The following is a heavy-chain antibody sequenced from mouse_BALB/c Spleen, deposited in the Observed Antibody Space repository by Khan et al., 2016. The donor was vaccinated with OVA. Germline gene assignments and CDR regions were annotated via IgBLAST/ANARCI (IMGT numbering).Heavy chain of an antibody. CDR3: ASKSYGKGAY. D-gene: IGHD2-1*01. J-gene: IGHJ3*01. CDR1: GYSITSGYY. V-gene: IGHV3-6*02. Sequence: EVQLQASGPGLVKPSQSLSLTCSVTGYSITSGYYWSWIRQFPGNRLEWMGYISYDGSNNYNPSLKNRISITRYHSKTQFFLKLNSVTTEETATYYCASKSYGKGAYWGQGTLVTVSA. CDR2: ISYDGSN.